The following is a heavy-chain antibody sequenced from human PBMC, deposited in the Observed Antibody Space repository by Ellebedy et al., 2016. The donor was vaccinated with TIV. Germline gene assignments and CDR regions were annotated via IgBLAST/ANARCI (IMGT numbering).Heavy chain of an antibody. J-gene: IGHJ6*02. CDR2: IRSKAYGGTT. Sequence: GGSLRLSXTASGFTFGDYAMSWVHQAPGKGLEWVSFIRSKAYGGTTEYAASVKGRFTISRDDSKSIAYLQMNSLKAEDTAVYYCTRDLTTSAAAGTGIYYYTMDVWGQGATVTVSS. CDR3: TRDLTTSAAAGTGIYYYTMDV. D-gene: IGHD6-13*01. V-gene: IGHV3-49*04. CDR1: GFTFGDYA.